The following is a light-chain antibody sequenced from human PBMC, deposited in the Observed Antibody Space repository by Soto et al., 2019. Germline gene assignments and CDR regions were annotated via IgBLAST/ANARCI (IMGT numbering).Light chain of an antibody. J-gene: IGKJ2*01. Sequence: DIQMTQSPSSLSASVGDRVTITCRASQGISIYLAWYQQKPGKVPKLLIYAASTLQSGVPSRFSGSGSGTDFNLTISSLQPEDVATYYCQKYNSAPHTFGQGTKLEIK. CDR2: AAS. CDR3: QKYNSAPHT. V-gene: IGKV1-27*01. CDR1: QGISIY.